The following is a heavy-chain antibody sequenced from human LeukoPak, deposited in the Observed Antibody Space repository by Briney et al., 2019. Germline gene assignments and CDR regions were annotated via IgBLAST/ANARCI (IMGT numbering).Heavy chain of an antibody. J-gene: IGHJ6*03. Sequence: GGSLRLSCAASGFTFSSYAMHWVRQAPGKGLEWVAVISYDGSNKYYADSVKGRFTISRDNSKNTLYLQMHSLRAEDTAVYYCARDGVPAAPADYYYYMDVWGKGTTVTVSS. D-gene: IGHD2-2*01. V-gene: IGHV3-30*04. CDR1: GFTFSSYA. CDR2: ISYDGSNK. CDR3: ARDGVPAAPADYYYYMDV.